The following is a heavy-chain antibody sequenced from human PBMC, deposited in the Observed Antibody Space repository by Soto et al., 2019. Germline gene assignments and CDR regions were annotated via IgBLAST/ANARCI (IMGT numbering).Heavy chain of an antibody. CDR2: ISSNNGNT. Sequence: QVQLVQSGAEVKKPGASVKVSCKASGYTFTSYGITWVRQAPGQGLEWMGWISSNNGNTNYAQKLQGRVTMTTDTSTNTAYMELRSLRADATAVYYCARDYGDDFLFALHYWGRGTLVTVSS. CDR1: GYTFTSYG. J-gene: IGHJ4*02. V-gene: IGHV1-18*01. D-gene: IGHD4-17*01. CDR3: ARDYGDDFLFALHY.